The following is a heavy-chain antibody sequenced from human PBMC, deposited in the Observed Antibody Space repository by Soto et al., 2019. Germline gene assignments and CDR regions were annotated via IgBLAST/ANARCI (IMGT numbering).Heavy chain of an antibody. Sequence: SETLSLTCTVSGGSISSYYWSWIRQPPGKGLEWIGYIYYSGSTYCNPSLKSRLTISVDTSKNQFSLNLRSVTAADTAVYYCARGIRDFDYWGQGILVTVSS. CDR1: GGSISSYY. D-gene: IGHD3-3*02. J-gene: IGHJ4*02. CDR2: IYYSGST. V-gene: IGHV4-59*08. CDR3: ARGIRDFDY.